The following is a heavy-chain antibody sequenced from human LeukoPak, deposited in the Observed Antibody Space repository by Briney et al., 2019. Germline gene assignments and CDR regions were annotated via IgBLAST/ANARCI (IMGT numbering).Heavy chain of an antibody. CDR1: FTGSNNR. V-gene: IGHV3-30*03. CDR2: ISYDGSNK. Sequence: FTGSNNRWDWHRQAPGKGLEWLAVISYDGSNKYYADSGKGRLTISRDNSTNTLDLQMDSLRAEDTAVYYCARDPHYFDTSGSDCFDYWGQGTLVTVSS. J-gene: IGHJ4*02. CDR3: ARDPHYFDTSGSDCFDY. D-gene: IGHD3-22*01.